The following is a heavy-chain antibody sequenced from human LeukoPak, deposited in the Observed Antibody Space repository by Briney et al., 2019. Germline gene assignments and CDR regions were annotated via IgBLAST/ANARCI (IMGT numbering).Heavy chain of an antibody. CDR1: GFTFSSYS. CDR2: ISSSNSYI. CDR3: ARSGGYCSGGSCYYYFDY. J-gene: IGHJ4*02. D-gene: IGHD2-15*01. V-gene: IGHV3-21*01. Sequence: PGGSLRLSCAASGFTFSSYSMNWVRQAPGKGLEWVSSISSSNSYIYYADSVKGRFTISRDNAKKSLYLQMNSLRAEDTAVYYCARSGGYCSGGSCYYYFDYWGQGTLVTVSS.